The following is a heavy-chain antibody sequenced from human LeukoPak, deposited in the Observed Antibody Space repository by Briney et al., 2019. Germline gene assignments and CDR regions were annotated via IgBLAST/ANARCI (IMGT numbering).Heavy chain of an antibody. V-gene: IGHV3-21*01. CDR2: ISSGSSYI. D-gene: IGHD3-3*01. J-gene: IGHJ5*02. Sequence: TGGPLRLSCAASGFTFSSYSMNWVRQAPGKGLEWVSSISSGSSYIYYADSVKGRFTISRDNAKNSLYLQMNSLRAEDTAVYYCAREGFSPNWFDPWGQGTLVTVSS. CDR1: GFTFSSYS. CDR3: AREGFSPNWFDP.